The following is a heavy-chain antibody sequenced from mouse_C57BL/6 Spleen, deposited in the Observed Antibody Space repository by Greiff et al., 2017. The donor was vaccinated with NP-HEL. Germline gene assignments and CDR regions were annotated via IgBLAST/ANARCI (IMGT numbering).Heavy chain of an antibody. CDR3: ARGGDSSRAMDY. V-gene: IGHV1-52*01. CDR1: GYTFTSYW. J-gene: IGHJ4*01. D-gene: IGHD3-2*02. CDR2: IDPSDSET. Sequence: QVQLKHPGAELVRPGSSVKLSCKASGYTFTSYWMHWVKQRPIQGLEWIGNIDPSDSETHYNQKFKDKATLTVDKSSSTAFMQLSSLTSEDAAVYYCARGGDSSRAMDYWGQGTSVTVSS.